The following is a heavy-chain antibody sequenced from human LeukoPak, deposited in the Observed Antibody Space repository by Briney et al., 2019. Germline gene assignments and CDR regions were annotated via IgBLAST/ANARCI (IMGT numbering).Heavy chain of an antibody. CDR1: GYTFTGYY. Sequence: GASVKVSCKASGYTFTGYYMHWVRQAPGQGLEWMGWINPNSGGTNYAQKFQGRVTMTRDTYISTAYMELSRLRSDDTAVYYCARDSGYDSYGMDVWGQGTTVTVSS. CDR2: INPNSGGT. J-gene: IGHJ6*02. V-gene: IGHV1-2*02. CDR3: ARDSGYDSYGMDV. D-gene: IGHD5-12*01.